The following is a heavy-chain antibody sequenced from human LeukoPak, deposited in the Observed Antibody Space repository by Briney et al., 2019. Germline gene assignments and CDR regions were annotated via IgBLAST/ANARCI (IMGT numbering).Heavy chain of an antibody. J-gene: IGHJ3*02. CDR3: ARASRATSGFDI. V-gene: IGHV4-59*01. CDR2: IYYSGST. CDR1: GGSISSYY. Sequence: PSETLSLTCTVSGGSISSYYWSWIQQPPGKGLEWIGYIYYSGSTNYNPSLKSRVTISVDTSKNQFSLKLSSVTAADTAVYYCARASRATSGFDIWGQGTMVTVSS. D-gene: IGHD1-26*01.